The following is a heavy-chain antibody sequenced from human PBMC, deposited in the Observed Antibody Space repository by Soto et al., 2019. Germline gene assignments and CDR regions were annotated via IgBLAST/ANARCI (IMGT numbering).Heavy chain of an antibody. V-gene: IGHV4-39*01. CDR1: GGSISSSSDY. CDR2: IYYSGST. Sequence: PSETLSLTCTVSGGSISSSSDYWGWIRQPPGKGPEWMGSIYYSGSTNYNPSLKSRVTISVDTSKNQFSLKLTSVTAADTAVYYCARLDYYDSSGYRYYFDYWGQGTLVTVSS. J-gene: IGHJ4*02. D-gene: IGHD3-22*01. CDR3: ARLDYYDSSGYRYYFDY.